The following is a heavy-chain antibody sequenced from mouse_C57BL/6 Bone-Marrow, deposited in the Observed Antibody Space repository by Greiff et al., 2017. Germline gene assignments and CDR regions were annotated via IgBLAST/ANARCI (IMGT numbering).Heavy chain of an antibody. CDR2: IYPGNSDT. CDR1: GYTFTSYW. Sequence: EVPLVESGTVLARPGASVKMSCKTSGYTFTSYWMHWVKQRPGQGLEWIGAIYPGNSDTSYNQKFKGKAKLTAVTSASTAYMELSSLTNEDSAVYYCTREVYYGSSWYYFDYWGQGTTLTVSS. D-gene: IGHD1-1*01. J-gene: IGHJ2*01. V-gene: IGHV1-5*01. CDR3: TREVYYGSSWYYFDY.